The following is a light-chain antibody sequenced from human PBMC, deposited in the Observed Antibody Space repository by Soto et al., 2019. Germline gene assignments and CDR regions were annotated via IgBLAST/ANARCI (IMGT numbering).Light chain of an antibody. Sequence: THSPDSMAVSLGERATINCKSSQSVFNTSKNKNSLAWYQQKVGLPPKLLIYWASTRESGVPDRFSGSGSGTDFTLTISSLQGEDVETYYGWRYFEPPVPFGQGSNLDIK. CDR1: QSVFNTSKNKNS. V-gene: IGKV4-1*01. CDR3: WRYFEPPVP. CDR2: WAS. J-gene: IGKJ2*01.